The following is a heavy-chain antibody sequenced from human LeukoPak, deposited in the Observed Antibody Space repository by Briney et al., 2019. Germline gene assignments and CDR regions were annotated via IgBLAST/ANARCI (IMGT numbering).Heavy chain of an antibody. Sequence: GGSLRLSCVASGFIFSNYGMHWVRQAPGKGLEWVAVISYDGSSKFYADSVKGRFTISRDNSKNTLYLQMNSLRGEDTAVYYCARDGGVDRLGVAVTDGFDPWGQGTLVSVSS. V-gene: IGHV3-30*03. CDR3: ARDGGVDRLGVAVTDGFDP. J-gene: IGHJ5*02. CDR2: ISYDGSSK. CDR1: GFIFSNYG. D-gene: IGHD6-19*01.